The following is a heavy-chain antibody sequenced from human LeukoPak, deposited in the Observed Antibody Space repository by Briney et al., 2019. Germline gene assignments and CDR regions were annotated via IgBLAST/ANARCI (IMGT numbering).Heavy chain of an antibody. Sequence: PSETLSLTCTVSGGSISNYYWTWIRQPPGKGLEWIGSIYYRGSTNYNPSLKSRITISVDTSKNQFSLKLSSVTAADTAVYYCARHPQYSSGWYWYFDLWGRGTLVTVSS. D-gene: IGHD6-19*01. CDR3: ARHPQYSSGWYWYFDL. J-gene: IGHJ2*01. CDR1: GGSISNYY. CDR2: IYYRGST. V-gene: IGHV4-59*08.